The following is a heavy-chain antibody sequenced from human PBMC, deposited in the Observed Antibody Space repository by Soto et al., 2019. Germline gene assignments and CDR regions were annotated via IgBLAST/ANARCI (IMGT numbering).Heavy chain of an antibody. D-gene: IGHD3-16*01. V-gene: IGHV6-1*01. Sequence: TPSLTWAISGDLVSSNSAAWNWIRHSPSRGLEWLGRTYYRSKWCNDYAVSVKSRITINPDTSKNQFSLQLNSVTPEDTAVYYCAGDPANWFDPWGQGTLVTVSS. J-gene: IGHJ5*02. CDR3: AGDPANWFDP. CDR1: GDLVSSNSAA. CDR2: TYYRSKWCN.